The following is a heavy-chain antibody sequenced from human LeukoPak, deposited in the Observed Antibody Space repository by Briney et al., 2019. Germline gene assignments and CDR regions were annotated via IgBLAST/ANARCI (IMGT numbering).Heavy chain of an antibody. CDR2: ISSSSSYI. V-gene: IGHV3-21*01. Sequence: PGGSLRLSCAASGFTFSSYTMMWVRQAQGKGLEWVSSISSSSSYIYYADSVKGRFTISRDNAKNSLYLQMNSLRAEDTAVYYCARGGEDIVVVPAAEPFDYWGQGTLVTVSS. D-gene: IGHD2-2*01. CDR1: GFTFSSYT. J-gene: IGHJ4*02. CDR3: ARGGEDIVVVPAAEPFDY.